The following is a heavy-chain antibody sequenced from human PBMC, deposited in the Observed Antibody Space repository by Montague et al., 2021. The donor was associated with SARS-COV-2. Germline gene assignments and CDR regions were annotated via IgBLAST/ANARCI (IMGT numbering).Heavy chain of an antibody. Sequence: SETLSLTCAVYGGSFSGYYWSWIRQHPGKGLEWIGEISHRGSTNYNPSPKSRVTIIIDTSKNQFFLMMRSVTAADTAVYYCATFAYRLLFNASYYGMDVWGQGTTVTVSS. CDR2: ISHRGST. D-gene: IGHD2-21*01. CDR3: ATFAYRLLFNASYYGMDV. V-gene: IGHV4-34*01. CDR1: GGSFSGYY. J-gene: IGHJ6*02.